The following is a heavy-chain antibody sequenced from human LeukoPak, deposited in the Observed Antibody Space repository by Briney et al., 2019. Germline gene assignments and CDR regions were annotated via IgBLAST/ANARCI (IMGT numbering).Heavy chain of an antibody. CDR1: GFTFSTYA. V-gene: IGHV3-48*03. CDR2: ISSSGGTT. D-gene: IGHD6-13*01. J-gene: IGHJ4*02. Sequence: GGSLRLSCAASGFTFSTYAVNWVRQAPGKGLEWVSAISSSGGTTYYADSVKGRFTISRDNAKNSLYLQMNSLRAEDTAVYYCARGSSSSWKYYFDYWGQGTLVTVSS. CDR3: ARGSSSSWKYYFDY.